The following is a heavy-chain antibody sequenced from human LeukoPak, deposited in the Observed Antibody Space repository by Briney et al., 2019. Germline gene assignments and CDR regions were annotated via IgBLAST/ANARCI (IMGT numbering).Heavy chain of an antibody. D-gene: IGHD1-1*01. CDR3: ARGKATSGMSAGY. V-gene: IGHV3-7*01. Sequence: GGSLRLSCAASGFTCSRYWMRWVREALGKGLEWVVNINQDGGEKYYVDSVKGRFTISRGNAKNSLYLQMNSLRAEDTAVYYCARGKATSGMSAGYWGQGTLVIVSS. J-gene: IGHJ4*02. CDR2: INQDGGEK. CDR1: GFTCSRYW.